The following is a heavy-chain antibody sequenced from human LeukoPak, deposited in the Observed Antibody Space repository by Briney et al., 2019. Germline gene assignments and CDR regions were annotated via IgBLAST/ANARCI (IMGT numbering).Heavy chain of an antibody. Sequence: PSETLSLTCTVSGGSINNYYWSWIRQPPGKGLEWIGYIYYRGSTNYNPSLKTRATFSVDTSKNQFSLKLNSVTAADTAVYYCARGGDYGDLRYFDYWGQGTLVTVSS. CDR1: GGSINNYY. J-gene: IGHJ4*02. D-gene: IGHD4-17*01. CDR3: ARGGDYGDLRYFDY. V-gene: IGHV4-59*01. CDR2: IYYRGST.